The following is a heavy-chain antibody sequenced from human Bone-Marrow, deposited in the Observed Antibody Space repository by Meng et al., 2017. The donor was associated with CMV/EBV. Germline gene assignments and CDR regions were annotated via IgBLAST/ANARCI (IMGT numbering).Heavy chain of an antibody. J-gene: IGHJ2*01. CDR1: GFTFSSYA. CDR3: ARGGQENCSSTSCYWYFDL. CDR2: ISYDGSNK. V-gene: IGHV3-30*04. D-gene: IGHD2-2*01. Sequence: GGSLRLSCAASGFTFSSYAMHWVRQAPGKGLEWVAVISYDGSNKYYADSVKGRFTISRDNSKNTLYLQMNSLRAEDTAVYYCARGGQENCSSTSCYWYFDLWGRGTLVTVSS.